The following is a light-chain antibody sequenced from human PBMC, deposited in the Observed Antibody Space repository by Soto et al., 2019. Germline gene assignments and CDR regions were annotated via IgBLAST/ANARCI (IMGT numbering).Light chain of an antibody. CDR2: GAS. J-gene: IGKJ1*01. V-gene: IGKV3-20*01. CDR3: QQYNNWRPWT. Sequence: EIVLTQGPGTLSLSPGERATLSCRASQSVSSSYLAWYQQKPGQAPRLVIYGASSRANGIPGRFSGSGSGTELTLTISSLQSEDFALYYCQQYNNWRPWTFGQGTKVDIK. CDR1: QSVSSSY.